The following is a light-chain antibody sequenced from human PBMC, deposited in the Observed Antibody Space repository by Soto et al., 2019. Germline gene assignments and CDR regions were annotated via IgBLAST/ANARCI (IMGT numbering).Light chain of an antibody. J-gene: IGKJ1*01. CDR3: QQYNTWPGWT. CDR1: QSINSN. CDR2: VAS. V-gene: IGKV3-15*01. Sequence: EVVMTQSPAALSVSPGERATLSCRASQSINSNLAWYQQKPGQAPRLLVYVASTMATGIPARFSGTGSGTEFTLTISSLQSEDFAVYYCQQYNTWPGWTFGQGTKVEIK.